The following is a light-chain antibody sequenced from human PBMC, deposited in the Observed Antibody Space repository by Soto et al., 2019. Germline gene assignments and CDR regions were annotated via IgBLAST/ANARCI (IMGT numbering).Light chain of an antibody. Sequence: QSALSQPASASGSPGQSITISCSGTSSDIGAYNSVSWYQQHPHKAPQVIIYKGTQRPSGVSHRFSGSTSGNAASLTISGLQADDEADYFCCSSAPESTYVCGSGTKVTVL. CDR2: KGT. CDR1: SSDIGAYNS. CDR3: CSSAPESTYV. J-gene: IGLJ1*01. V-gene: IGLV2-23*01.